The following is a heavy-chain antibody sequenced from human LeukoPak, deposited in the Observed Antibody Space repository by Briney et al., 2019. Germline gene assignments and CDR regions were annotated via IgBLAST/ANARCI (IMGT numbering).Heavy chain of an antibody. D-gene: IGHD1-1*01. J-gene: IGHJ4*02. V-gene: IGHV3-23*01. Sequence: PGGSLRLSCAASGFTFSSYAMTWVRQAPGKGLEWISSISDGGLSTYYADSVKGRFTISRDNPKNTLSLQMNSLRDEDSAVYYCAKGPRAGTSYFFDHWGQGTLVTVSS. CDR1: GFTFSSYA. CDR2: ISDGGLST. CDR3: AKGPRAGTSYFFDH.